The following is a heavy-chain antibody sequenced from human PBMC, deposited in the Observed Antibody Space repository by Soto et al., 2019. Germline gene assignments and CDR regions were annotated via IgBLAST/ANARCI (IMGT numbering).Heavy chain of an antibody. CDR2: IYYSGST. CDR3: ASQYCSSTSCPLDY. CDR1: GGSISSGDYY. V-gene: IGHV4-30-4*01. Sequence: PSETLSLTCTVSGGSISSGDYYWSWIRQPPGKGLEWIGYIYYSGSTYYNPSLKSRVTISVDTSKNQFSLKLSSVTAADTVVYYCASQYCSSTSCPLDYWGQGTLVTVSS. J-gene: IGHJ4*02. D-gene: IGHD2-2*01.